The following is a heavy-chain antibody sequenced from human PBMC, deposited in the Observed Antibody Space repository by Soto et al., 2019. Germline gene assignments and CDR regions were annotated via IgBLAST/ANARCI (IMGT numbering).Heavy chain of an antibody. CDR1: GFSLSTRGVG. D-gene: IGHD2-15*01. J-gene: IGHJ2*01. Sequence: QITLKESGPTLVKPTQTLTLTCTFSGFSLSTRGVGVGWIRQPPGKALGWLALIYWDDDKRYSPSLKSRLTITKDTSQNQVVLTMTNMAPLDTATYYCVHRDCSVGSCYAWYFDLWGRGTLVTVSS. CDR2: IYWDDDK. V-gene: IGHV2-5*02. CDR3: VHRDCSVGSCYAWYFDL.